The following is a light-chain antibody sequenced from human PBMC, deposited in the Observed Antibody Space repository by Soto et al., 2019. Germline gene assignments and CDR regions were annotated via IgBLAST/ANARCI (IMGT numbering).Light chain of an antibody. CDR2: GDD. V-gene: IGLV1-40*01. CDR3: QSYDSSLSAVI. Sequence: QSVLTQPPSVSGAPGQRVTISCTGSSSNIGAGYDVHWYQQVPGTAPKLLIFGDDNRPSGVPDRFSGSKSGTSASLAITGLQTEDEAVYYCQSYDSSLSAVIFGGGTKVTVL. J-gene: IGLJ2*01. CDR1: SSNIGAGYD.